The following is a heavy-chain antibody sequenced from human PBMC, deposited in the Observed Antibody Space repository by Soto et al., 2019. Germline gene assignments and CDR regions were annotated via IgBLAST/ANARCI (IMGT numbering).Heavy chain of an antibody. CDR2: IYYRGST. D-gene: IGHD3-9*01. Sequence: SETLSPTCTLSGASISSGGYYWSWIRQPPGKGLEWIGYIYYRGSTNYNPSLKSRVTISVDTSKNQFSMKTSSVTAARTAVYYCARHPAYYDILTGYYSVWFDPWGQGTLVTVSS. CDR1: GASISSGGYY. CDR3: ARHPAYYDILTGYYSVWFDP. V-gene: IGHV4-61*08. J-gene: IGHJ5*02.